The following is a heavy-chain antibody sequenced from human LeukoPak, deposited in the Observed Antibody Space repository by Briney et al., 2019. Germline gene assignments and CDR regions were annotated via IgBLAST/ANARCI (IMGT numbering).Heavy chain of an antibody. J-gene: IGHJ4*02. V-gene: IGHV3-23*01. CDR2: ISGSGDTT. D-gene: IGHD2-2*01. Sequence: GGSLRLSCAASGFTFSSYGMNWVRQAPGKGLEWVSAISGSGDTTYYADSVKGRFTISRDNSKNTLYLQMNSLRPEDTAVYYCAKVGARGCSSSTCFIYWGQGTLVTVSS. CDR3: AKVGARGCSSSTCFIY. CDR1: GFTFSSYG.